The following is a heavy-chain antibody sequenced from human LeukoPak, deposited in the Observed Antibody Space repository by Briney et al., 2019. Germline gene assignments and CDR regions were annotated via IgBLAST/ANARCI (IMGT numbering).Heavy chain of an antibody. V-gene: IGHV4-34*01. CDR3: ASYGSGSYLYDY. Sequence: PSETLSLTCAVYGGSFSGYYWSWIRQPPGKGLEWIGEINHSGSTNYNPSLKSRVTISVDTSKNQFSLKLSSATAADTAVYYCASYGSGSYLYDYWGQGTLVTVSS. CDR1: GGSFSGYY. CDR2: INHSGST. J-gene: IGHJ4*02. D-gene: IGHD3-10*01.